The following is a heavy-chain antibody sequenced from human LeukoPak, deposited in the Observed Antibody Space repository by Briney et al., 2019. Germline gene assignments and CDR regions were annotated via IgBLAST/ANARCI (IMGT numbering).Heavy chain of an antibody. CDR3: ARDADYCSGGSCYVDY. V-gene: IGHV3-21*01. CDR2: IISSSSYI. D-gene: IGHD2-15*01. Sequence: GGSLRLSCAASGFTFSSYSMNWVRQAPGKGLEWVSSIISSSSYIYYADSVKGRFTISRDSAKNSLYLQMNSLRAEDTAVYYCARDADYCSGGSCYVDYWGQGTLVTVSS. J-gene: IGHJ4*02. CDR1: GFTFSSYS.